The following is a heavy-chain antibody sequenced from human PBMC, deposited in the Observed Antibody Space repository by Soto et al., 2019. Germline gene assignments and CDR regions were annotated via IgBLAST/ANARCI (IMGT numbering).Heavy chain of an antibody. CDR2: INPSHSTT. Sequence: QVHLVQSGAEVKKPGASVKLSCKASGYTSTSNYLYWVRQAPVQGLEWMGMINPSHSTTTYARNFQGRVTMTRDTSTSTIYMEVTRLRSEDTAVYYCVRGSSNWLWYFDLWGRGTLVTVSS. J-gene: IGHJ2*01. CDR1: GYTSTSNY. V-gene: IGHV1-46*03. CDR3: VRGSSNWLWYFDL. D-gene: IGHD6-13*01.